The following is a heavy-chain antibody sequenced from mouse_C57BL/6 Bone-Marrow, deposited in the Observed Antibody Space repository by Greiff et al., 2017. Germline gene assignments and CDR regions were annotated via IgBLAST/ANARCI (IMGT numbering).Heavy chain of an antibody. CDR1: GYTFTEYT. J-gene: IGHJ2*01. CDR3: ARHEDKVYYGSVYFDY. CDR2: FYPGSGSI. V-gene: IGHV1-62-2*01. D-gene: IGHD1-1*01. Sequence: QVQLKQSGAELVKPGASVKLSCKASGYTFTEYTIHWVKQRSGQGLEWIGWFYPGSGSIKYNEKFKDKATLTADKSSSTVYMELSRLTSEDSAVYFCARHEDKVYYGSVYFDYWGQGTTLTVSS.